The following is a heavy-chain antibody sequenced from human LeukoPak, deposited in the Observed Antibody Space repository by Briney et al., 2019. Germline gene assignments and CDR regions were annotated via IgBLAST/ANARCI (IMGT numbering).Heavy chain of an antibody. J-gene: IGHJ3*02. V-gene: IGHV4-59*01. Sequence: SETLSLTCTVSGGSISSYYWSWIRQPPGKGLEWIGYIYYSESTNYNPSLKSRVTISVDTSKNQFSLKLSSVTAADTAVYYCARYGEQLEAFDIWGQGTMVTVSS. CDR2: IYYSEST. D-gene: IGHD6-13*01. CDR1: GGSISSYY. CDR3: ARYGEQLEAFDI.